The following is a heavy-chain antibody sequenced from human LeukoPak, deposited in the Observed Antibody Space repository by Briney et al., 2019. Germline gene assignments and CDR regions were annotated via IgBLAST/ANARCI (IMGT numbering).Heavy chain of an antibody. CDR2: IHYIGNT. CDR1: GGSFSSSSYY. CDR3: ARHPRDSGFEM. Sequence: SEALSLTCTVSGGSFSSSSYYWDWIRQPPGKGLQWIATIHYIGNTYYNPSLKSRVTISVDTSKNQFSLELGSVTAADTAVYYCARHPRDSGFEMWGQGTMVTVSS. J-gene: IGHJ3*02. V-gene: IGHV4-39*01.